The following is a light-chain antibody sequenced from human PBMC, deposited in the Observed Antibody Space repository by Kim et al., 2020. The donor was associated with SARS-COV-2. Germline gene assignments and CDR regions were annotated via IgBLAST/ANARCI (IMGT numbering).Light chain of an antibody. V-gene: IGKV1-5*03. CDR2: KAS. J-gene: IGKJ1*01. CDR1: QTVNGW. CDR3: QHYGNYSWR. Sequence: DIQMTQSPSTLSASVGDSVTITCRASQTVNGWLAWYQQKPGKAPKFVIYKASSLESGVPSRFSGSGSGTEFTLTINSLQADDFATYYCQHYGNYSWRFGQGTKL.